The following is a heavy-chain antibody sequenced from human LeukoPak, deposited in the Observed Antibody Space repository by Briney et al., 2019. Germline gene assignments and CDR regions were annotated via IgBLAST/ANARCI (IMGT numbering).Heavy chain of an antibody. CDR2: IYYSGST. CDR1: GGSISSSRYY. Sequence: SETLSLTCTVSGGSISSSRYYWGWIRQPPGKGLEWFGSIYYSGSTYYNPSLKSRVTISVDTSKNQFSLELSSVTAADTAVYYCARQGAFGGVIVIYFVYWGQGTLVSVSS. V-gene: IGHV4-39*01. J-gene: IGHJ4*02. D-gene: IGHD3-16*02. CDR3: ARQGAFGGVIVIYFVY.